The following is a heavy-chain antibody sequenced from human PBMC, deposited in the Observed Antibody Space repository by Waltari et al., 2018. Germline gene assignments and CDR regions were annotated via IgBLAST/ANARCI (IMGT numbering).Heavy chain of an antibody. Sequence: QVQLVQSGAEVKKPGSSVRVSCKASGGALSSYAIRWVRQAPGQGLEWMGEIIPMFGAPNDAQKFQGRITITTDESTRTDYMELSSLRSDDTAVYFCATSSSGWYQDASDVWGHGTLVTV. CDR3: ATSSSGWYQDASDV. D-gene: IGHD6-19*01. J-gene: IGHJ3*01. V-gene: IGHV1-69*05. CDR2: IIPMFGAP. CDR1: GGALSSYA.